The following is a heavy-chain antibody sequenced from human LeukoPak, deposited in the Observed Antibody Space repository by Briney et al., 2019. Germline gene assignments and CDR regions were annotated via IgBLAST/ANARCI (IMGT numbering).Heavy chain of an antibody. J-gene: IGHJ1*01. V-gene: IGHV3-23*01. D-gene: IGHD3-22*01. Sequence: PGGSLRLSCAASGFTFSTYAMSWVRQAPGKGLEWVSGISGSGGSTYYADSVKGRFTISRDNSKNTLYLQMNSLRVEDTAVYYCAKKYYCDSSGYYFQHWGQGTLVTVSS. CDR2: ISGSGGST. CDR1: GFTFSTYA. CDR3: AKKYYCDSSGYYFQH.